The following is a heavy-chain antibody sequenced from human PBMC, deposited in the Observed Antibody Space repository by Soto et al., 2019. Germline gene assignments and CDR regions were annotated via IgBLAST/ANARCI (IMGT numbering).Heavy chain of an antibody. J-gene: IGHJ6*02. CDR3: ARAMTTYRSHLNYGIDV. CDR1: GGSISSGGYY. D-gene: IGHD4-4*01. Sequence: SETLSLTCTVSGGSISSGGYYWSWIRQHPGKGLEWIGYIYYSGSTYYNPSLKSRVTISVDTSKNQFSLKLSSVTAADTAVYYCARAMTTYRSHLNYGIDVWGQGTTVTVSS. V-gene: IGHV4-31*03. CDR2: IYYSGST.